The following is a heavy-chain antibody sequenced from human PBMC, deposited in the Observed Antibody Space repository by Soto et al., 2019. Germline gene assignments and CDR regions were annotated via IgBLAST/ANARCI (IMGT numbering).Heavy chain of an antibody. CDR2: IYYNDDR. CDR3: AQSDGGYEIIYFDF. J-gene: IGHJ4*02. V-gene: IGHV2-5*01. Sequence: SGPTLVNPTQTLTLTCTFSGFSFTTAGVAVGWIRQTPGGALEWLTLIYYNDDRRFSPSLKTRLTITGDTSKNQVVLSLTNVDPGDTATYFCAQSDGGYEIIYFDFWGQGIPVTVSS. CDR1: GFSFTTAGVA. D-gene: IGHD5-12*01.